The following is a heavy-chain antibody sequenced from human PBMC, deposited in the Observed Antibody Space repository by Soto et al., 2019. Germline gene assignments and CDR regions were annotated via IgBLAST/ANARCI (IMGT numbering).Heavy chain of an antibody. CDR3: AHERRCCASRGT. V-gene: IGHV2-5*05. J-gene: IGHJ5*02. Sequence: QITLEESGPTLVKPTQTLTLTCSFSGFSLGDFGEGVGWVRQPPGEALEWLALIYWHDDERYDPSLESRLTISEYIAQNLVALTMTHMHPLDPATYLCAHERRCCASRGTWGQGTLVSVSS. D-gene: IGHD3-16*01. CDR2: IYWHDDE. CDR1: GFSLGDFGEG.